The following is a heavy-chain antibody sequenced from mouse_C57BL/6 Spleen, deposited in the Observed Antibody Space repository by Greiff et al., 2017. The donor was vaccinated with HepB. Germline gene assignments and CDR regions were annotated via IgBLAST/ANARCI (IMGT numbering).Heavy chain of an antibody. D-gene: IGHD1-1*01. CDR3: TSGSSSPYAMDY. V-gene: IGHV6-3*01. CDR2: IRLKSDNYAT. Sequence: EVQVVESGGGLVQPGGSMKLSCVASGFTFSNYWMNWVRQSPEKGLEWVAQIRLKSDNYATHYAESVKGRFTISRDDSKSSVYLQMNNLRAEDTGIYYCTSGSSSPYAMDYWGQGTSVTVSS. J-gene: IGHJ4*01. CDR1: GFTFSNYW.